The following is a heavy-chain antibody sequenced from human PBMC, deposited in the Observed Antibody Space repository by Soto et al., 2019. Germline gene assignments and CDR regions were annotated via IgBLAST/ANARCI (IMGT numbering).Heavy chain of an antibody. CDR2: IYYSGST. J-gene: IGHJ4*02. D-gene: IGHD5-18*01. V-gene: IGHV4-39*01. CDR1: GGSISSSSYY. CDR3: AKTAPYSYYFDY. Sequence: QLQLQESGPGLVKPSETLSLTCTVSGGSISSSSYYWGWIRQPPGKGPEWIGSIYYSGSTYYNPSLKSRVTISVDTSKNQFSLKLSSVTAADTAVYYCAKTAPYSYYFDYWGQGTLVTVSS.